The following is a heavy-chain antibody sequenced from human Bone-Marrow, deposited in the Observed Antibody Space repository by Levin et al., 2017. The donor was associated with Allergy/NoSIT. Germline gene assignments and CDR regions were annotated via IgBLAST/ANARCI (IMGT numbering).Heavy chain of an antibody. V-gene: IGHV1-8*01. CDR1: GYTFTSYD. J-gene: IGHJ6*02. D-gene: IGHD3-16*02. CDR3: ARPLMDYVWGSYRYPYYYGMDV. Sequence: ASVKVSCKASGYTFTSYDINWVRQATGQGLEWMGWMNPNSGNTGYAQKFQGRVTMTRNTSISTAYMELSSLRSEDTAVYYCARPLMDYVWGSYRYPYYYGMDVWGQGTTVTVSS. CDR2: MNPNSGNT.